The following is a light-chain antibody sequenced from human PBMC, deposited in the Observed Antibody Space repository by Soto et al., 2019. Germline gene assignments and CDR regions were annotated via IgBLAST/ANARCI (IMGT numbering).Light chain of an antibody. V-gene: IGKV1-5*01. CDR3: QQYNSYSWT. CDR2: DAS. Sequence: DIQMTQSPSTLSASVGDRVTITCRASQSISSWLAWYQQKPGKAPKLLIYDASSWERGVPSRFSGSGSGTEFTLTISSLQPDDFATYYCQQYNSYSWTFGQGTKVEIK. J-gene: IGKJ1*01. CDR1: QSISSW.